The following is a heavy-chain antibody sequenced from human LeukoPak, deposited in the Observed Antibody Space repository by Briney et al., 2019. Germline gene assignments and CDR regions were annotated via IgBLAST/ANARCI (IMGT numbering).Heavy chain of an antibody. CDR3: ARASVGTTPS. Sequence: PGGSLRLSCAASGFTFSSYSMNWVRQAPGKGLEWVSSISSSSSYIYYADSVKGRFTISRDNAKNSLHLQMNSLRAEDTAVYYCARASVGTTPSWGQGTLVSVSS. J-gene: IGHJ4*02. CDR2: ISSSSSYI. CDR1: GFTFSSYS. V-gene: IGHV3-21*01. D-gene: IGHD1-1*01.